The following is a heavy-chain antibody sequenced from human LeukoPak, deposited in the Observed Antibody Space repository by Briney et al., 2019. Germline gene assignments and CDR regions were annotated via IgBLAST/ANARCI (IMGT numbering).Heavy chain of an antibody. V-gene: IGHV4-39*07. J-gene: IGHJ4*02. CDR2: IYYIGTT. CDR3: ARDRMGTVMVPIDY. CDR1: GGAISSSSYY. Sequence: PSEPLSLTCIVSGGAISSSSYYWGWIRQPPGKGLGWIGSIYYIGTTYYNPSLKSLVTISGDTSKNQFSLKLRSVTAADTAVYYCARDRMGTVMVPIDYWGQGTLVSVSS. D-gene: IGHD5-18*01.